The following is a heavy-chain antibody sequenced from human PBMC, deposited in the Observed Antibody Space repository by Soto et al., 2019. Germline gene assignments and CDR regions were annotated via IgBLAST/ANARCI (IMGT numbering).Heavy chain of an antibody. CDR2: IKQDGSEK. CDR3: ARINSGTYVGDALDI. D-gene: IGHD1-26*01. CDR1: GFTFNTYW. V-gene: IGHV3-7*03. J-gene: IGHJ3*02. Sequence: EVRLVESGGGLVQPGGSLRLSCAASGFTFNTYWMTWVRQGPGKGLEWVANIKQDGSEKYYVDSLKGRFTISRDNPKNSLYLQMNTLSAEDTAGYYCARINSGTYVGDALDIVGQGTMVTFSS.